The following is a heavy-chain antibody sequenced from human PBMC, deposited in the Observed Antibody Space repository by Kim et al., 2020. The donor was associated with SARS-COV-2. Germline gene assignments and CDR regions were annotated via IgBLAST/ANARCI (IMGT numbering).Heavy chain of an antibody. CDR3: ASGRDGYNPGYFDY. CDR2: IYYSGST. D-gene: IGHD5-12*01. V-gene: IGHV4-59*01. CDR1: GGSISSYY. J-gene: IGHJ4*02. Sequence: SETLSLTCTVSGGSISSYYWSWIRQPPGKGLEWIGYIYYSGSTNYNPSLKSRVTISVDTSKNQFSLKLSSVTAADTAVYYWASGRDGYNPGYFDYWGQGTLVTVSS.